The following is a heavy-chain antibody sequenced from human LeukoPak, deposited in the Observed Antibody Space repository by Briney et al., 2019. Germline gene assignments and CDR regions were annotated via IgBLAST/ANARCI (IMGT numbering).Heavy chain of an antibody. V-gene: IGHV4-4*07. D-gene: IGHD6-13*01. CDR1: GGSISSYY. Sequence: SETLSLTCTVSGGSISSYYWSWIRQPAGKGLEWIGRIYTSGSTNYNPSLKSRVTMSVDTSKNQFSLKLSSVTAADTAVYYCARLTAGYSSGWYADYYYYYMDVWGKGTTVTVSS. J-gene: IGHJ6*03. CDR3: ARLTAGYSSGWYADYYYYYMDV. CDR2: IYTSGST.